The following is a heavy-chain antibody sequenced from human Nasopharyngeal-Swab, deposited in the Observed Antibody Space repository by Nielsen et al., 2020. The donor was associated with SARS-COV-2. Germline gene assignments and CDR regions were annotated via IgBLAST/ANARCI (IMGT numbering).Heavy chain of an antibody. J-gene: IGHJ4*02. CDR1: GFTFSSYG. CDR2: IWYDGSNK. CDR3: ANGDTVAGTGY. Sequence: GESLKISCAASGFTFSSYGMHWVRQAPGKGLEWVAVIWYDGSNKYYADSVKGRFTNSRDNSKNTLYLQMNSLRAEDTAVYYCANGDTVAGTGYWGQGTLVTVSS. D-gene: IGHD6-19*01. V-gene: IGHV3-33*06.